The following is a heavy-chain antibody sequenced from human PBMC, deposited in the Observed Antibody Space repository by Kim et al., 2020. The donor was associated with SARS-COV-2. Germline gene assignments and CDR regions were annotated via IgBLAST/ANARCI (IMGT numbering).Heavy chain of an antibody. V-gene: IGHV1-46*01. CDR2: A. Sequence: ASYSQKFKGRLTVTRDTSTSTVYMELSSLRSEDTAVYYCARESGAFSPLDYWGQGILVTVSS. J-gene: IGHJ4*02. D-gene: IGHD3-3*01. CDR3: ARESGAFSPLDY.